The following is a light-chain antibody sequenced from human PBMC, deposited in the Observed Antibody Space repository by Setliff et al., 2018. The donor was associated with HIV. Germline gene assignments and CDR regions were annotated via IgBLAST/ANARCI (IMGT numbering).Light chain of an antibody. CDR1: SSDVGGYNY. CDR2: DVK. V-gene: IGLV2-14*01. CDR3: SSYTSSSTPYV. J-gene: IGLJ1*01. Sequence: QSVLTQPASVSGSPGQSITLSCTGTSSDVGGYNYVSWYQQHPDKAPKLMIYDVKNRPSGVSDRFSGSKSGNTASLTISGLQAEDEADYYCSSYTSSSTPYVFGTGTKGTVL.